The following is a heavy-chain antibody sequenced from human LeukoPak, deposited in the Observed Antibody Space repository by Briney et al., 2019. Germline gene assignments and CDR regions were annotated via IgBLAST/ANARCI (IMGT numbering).Heavy chain of an antibody. V-gene: IGHV3-74*01. CDR3: AKDWSYSGWAYYFDY. CDR2: INSDGSST. Sequence: GGSLRLSCAASGFTFSSYWMHWVRQAPGKGLVWVSRINSDGSSTSYADSVKGRFTISRDNPKNTLYLQMNSLRAEDTAVYYCAKDWSYSGWAYYFDYWGQGTLVTVSS. D-gene: IGHD5-12*01. CDR1: GFTFSSYW. J-gene: IGHJ4*02.